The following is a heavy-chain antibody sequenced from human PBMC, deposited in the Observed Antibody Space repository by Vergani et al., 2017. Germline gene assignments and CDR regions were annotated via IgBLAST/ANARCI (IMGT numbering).Heavy chain of an antibody. V-gene: IGHV3-30*03. Sequence: QVQLVESGGGVVQPGRSLRLSCAASGFTFSSYGMHWVRQAPGKGLEWVAVISYDGSNKYYEDSVKGRFTISRDNSKNTLYLQMNSLRAEDTAVYYCARDMRNPVMARGVMHRPALSVSGAFDIWGRGTMVT. CDR1: GFTFSSYG. J-gene: IGHJ3*02. D-gene: IGHD3-10*01. CDR2: ISYDGSNK. CDR3: ARDMRNPVMARGVMHRPALSVSGAFDI.